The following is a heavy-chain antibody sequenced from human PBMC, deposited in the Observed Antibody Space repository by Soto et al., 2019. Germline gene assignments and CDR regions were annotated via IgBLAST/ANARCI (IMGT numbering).Heavy chain of an antibody. CDR1: VEPMTGGYY. V-gene: IGHV4-38-2*01. CDR3: ARGWYYFDV. CDR2: IYYGGTT. Sequence: SLTCDVSVEPMTGGYYWGWIRQSPGKGLEWIGSIYYGGTTYYNPSLRSRLAISIDTSKNQFSLRLSSVTAADTALYYCARGWYYFDVWGQGSLVTAPQ. D-gene: IGHD2-15*01. J-gene: IGHJ4*02.